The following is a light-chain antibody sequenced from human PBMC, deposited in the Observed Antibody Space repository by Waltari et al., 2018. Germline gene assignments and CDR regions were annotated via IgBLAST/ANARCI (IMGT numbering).Light chain of an antibody. V-gene: IGLV2-23*02. Sequence: QSALTQPATVSGSPTQSITISCTGTSSDVGSYTLVSWYQQHPGGAPKLMIFGVNKRPSGISTRFSGSKSGNTASLTISGLQAEDEADYYCCSYAGSSTFVFGGGTKLTVL. CDR3: CSYAGSSTFV. CDR1: SSDVGSYTL. J-gene: IGLJ2*01. CDR2: GVN.